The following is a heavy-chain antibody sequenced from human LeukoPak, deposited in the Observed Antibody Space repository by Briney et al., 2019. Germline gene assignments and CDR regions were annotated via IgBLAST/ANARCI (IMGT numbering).Heavy chain of an antibody. J-gene: IGHJ3*02. CDR2: ISAYNGNT. CDR3: ARDRAPRVVAATNDAFDI. CDR1: GYTFTSYG. D-gene: IGHD2-15*01. V-gene: IGHV1-18*01. Sequence: ASVKVSCKASGYTFTSYGISWVRQAPGQGLEWMGWISAYNGNTNYAQKLQGRVTMTTDTTTSTAYMELRSLRSDDTAVYYCARDRAPRVVAATNDAFDIWGQGTMVTVSS.